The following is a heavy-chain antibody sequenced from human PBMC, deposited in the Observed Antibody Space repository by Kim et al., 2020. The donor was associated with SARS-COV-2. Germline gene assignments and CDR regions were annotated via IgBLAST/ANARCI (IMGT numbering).Heavy chain of an antibody. CDR1: GGSISSSNW. J-gene: IGHJ6*02. CDR2: IYHSGST. V-gene: IGHV4-4*02. D-gene: IGHD2-15*01. CDR3: AREGHDCSGGSCYSSYYYGMDV. Sequence: SETLSLTCAVSGGSISSSNWWSWVRQPPGKGLEWIGEIYHSGSTNYNPSLKSRVTISVDKSKNQFSLKLSSVTAADTAVYYCAREGHDCSGGSCYSSYYYGMDVWGQGTTVTVSS.